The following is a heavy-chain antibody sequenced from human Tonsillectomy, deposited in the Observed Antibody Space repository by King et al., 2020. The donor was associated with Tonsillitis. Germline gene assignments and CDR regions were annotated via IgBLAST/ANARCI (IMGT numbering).Heavy chain of an antibody. Sequence: VQLVESGAEVKKPGASVKVSCKASGYIFINYYMNWVRQAPGQGLEWMGIINPSGGSTIYAQKFQGRVTMTRDTSTRTVYMELSSLRSEDTAIYYCARDPPGCSGGNCFIDYWGQGTLVTVSS. CDR1: GYIFINYY. J-gene: IGHJ4*02. V-gene: IGHV1-46*03. D-gene: IGHD2-15*01. CDR2: INPSGGST. CDR3: ARDPPGCSGGNCFIDY.